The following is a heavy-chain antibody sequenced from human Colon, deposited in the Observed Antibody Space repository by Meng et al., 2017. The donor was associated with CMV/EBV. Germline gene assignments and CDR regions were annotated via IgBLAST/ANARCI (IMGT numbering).Heavy chain of an antibody. Sequence: CTVAGGSISSSPYYWGWSRQSPEKGLEWIGTIFYSGTTQYNPSLKSRVTLFVDTSKNQFSLKLTSVTAADTAVYYCAIIYIYGSVGPWGQGTLVTVSS. CDR3: AIIYIYGSVGP. J-gene: IGHJ5*02. CDR2: IFYSGTT. CDR1: GGSISSSPYY. V-gene: IGHV4-39*01. D-gene: IGHD5-18*01.